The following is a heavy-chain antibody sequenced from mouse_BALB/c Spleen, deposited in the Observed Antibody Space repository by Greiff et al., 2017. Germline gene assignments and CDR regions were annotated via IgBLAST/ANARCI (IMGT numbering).Heavy chain of an antibody. CDR3: ARSSTMITPWFAY. V-gene: IGHV2-9*02. CDR1: GFSLTSYG. D-gene: IGHD2-4*01. J-gene: IGHJ3*01. CDR2: IWAGGST. Sequence: QVQLKESGPGLVAPSQSLSITCTVSGFSLTSYGVHWVRQPPGKGLEWLGVIWAGGSTNYNSALMSRLSISKDNSKSQVFLKMNSLQTDDTAMYYCARSSTMITPWFAYWGQGTLVTVSA.